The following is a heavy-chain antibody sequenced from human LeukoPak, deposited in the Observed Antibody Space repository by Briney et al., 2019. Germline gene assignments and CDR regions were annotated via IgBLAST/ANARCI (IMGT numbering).Heavy chain of an antibody. J-gene: IGHJ3*02. CDR3: ARVLTAGDAFDI. CDR1: GYTFTGYY. CDR2: INPSSGGT. V-gene: IGHV1-2*02. Sequence: ASVKVSCKASGYTFTGYYMHWVRQAPGQGLEWMGWINPSSGGTNYAQKFQGRVTMTRDTSISTAYMELSRLRSDDTAVYYCARVLTAGDAFDIWGQGTMVTVSS.